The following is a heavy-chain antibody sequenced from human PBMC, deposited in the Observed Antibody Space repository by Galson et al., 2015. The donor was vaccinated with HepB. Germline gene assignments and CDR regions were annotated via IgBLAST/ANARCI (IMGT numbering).Heavy chain of an antibody. Sequence: SLRLSCAASEFTFSTYWMDWVRQAPGKGLEWVANINQDGSEKYYVDSVKGRFTISRDNTKNSLYLQMSSLRAEDTAVYYCSRQLDDWGQGTLVTVSS. V-gene: IGHV3-7*03. CDR1: EFTFSTYW. CDR3: SRQLDD. CDR2: INQDGSEK. D-gene: IGHD2-2*03. J-gene: IGHJ4*02.